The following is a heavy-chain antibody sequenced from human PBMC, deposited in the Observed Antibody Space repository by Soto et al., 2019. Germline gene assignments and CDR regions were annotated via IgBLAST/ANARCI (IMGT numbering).Heavy chain of an antibody. Sequence: GGSLRLSCAASGFTYSSYSMNWVRQAPGKGLEWVSYISSSSSSTYYADSVKGRFTISRDNAKNSLYLQMNSLRDEDTAVYYCARDGGIVVHDPTTDFDYCCQGTLVTVSS. D-gene: IGHD3-16*02. V-gene: IGHV3-48*02. J-gene: IGHJ4*02. CDR3: ARDGGIVVHDPTTDFDY. CDR2: ISSSSSST. CDR1: GFTYSSYS.